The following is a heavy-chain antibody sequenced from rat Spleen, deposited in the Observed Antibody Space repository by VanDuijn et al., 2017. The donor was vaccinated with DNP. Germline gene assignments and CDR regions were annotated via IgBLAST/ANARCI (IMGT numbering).Heavy chain of an antibody. J-gene: IGHJ2*01. CDR3: TTEGQL. Sequence: EVQLVESGGGLVQPGRSLKLSCAASGFTFSDYYMAWVRQAPTKGLEWVASISYDGGDIHYRDSAKGRFTISRDNAKSSLYLQMDSLRSEDTATYYCTTEGQLWGQGVMVTVSS. V-gene: IGHV5-20*01. CDR2: ISYDGGDI. CDR1: GFTFSDYY. D-gene: IGHD1-2*01.